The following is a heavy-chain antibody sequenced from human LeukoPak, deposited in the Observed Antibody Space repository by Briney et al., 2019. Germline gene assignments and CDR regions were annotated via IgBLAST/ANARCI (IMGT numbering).Heavy chain of an antibody. D-gene: IGHD3-10*01. Sequence: SETLSLTCAVYGESFSDYYWSWIRQPPGRGLEWIGEVNHGGTTNYNPSLKSRVITSADTSKNQFSLKLSSVTAADTAVYYCARHVKGYGSGSYPDYYYYMDVWGKGTTVTVSS. J-gene: IGHJ6*03. CDR3: ARHVKGYGSGSYPDYYYYMDV. V-gene: IGHV4-34*01. CDR1: GESFSDYY. CDR2: VNHGGTT.